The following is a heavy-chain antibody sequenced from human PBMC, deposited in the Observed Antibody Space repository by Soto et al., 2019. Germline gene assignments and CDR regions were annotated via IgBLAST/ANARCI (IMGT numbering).Heavy chain of an antibody. V-gene: IGHV3-21*01. CDR2: ISSSSSYI. Sequence: TGGSLRLSCAASGFTFSSYSMNWVRQAPGKGLEWVSSISSSSSYIYYADSVKGRFTISRDNAKNSLYLQVNSPRAEDTAVYYCARDPRSSHGMDVLGQGTTVTVSS. CDR3: ARDPRSSHGMDV. J-gene: IGHJ6*02. CDR1: GFTFSSYS. D-gene: IGHD2-15*01.